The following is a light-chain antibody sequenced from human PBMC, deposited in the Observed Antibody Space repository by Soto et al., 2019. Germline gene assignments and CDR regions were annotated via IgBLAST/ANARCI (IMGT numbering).Light chain of an antibody. Sequence: EIVLTQSPGTLSLSPGERATLSCRAIQSVSCSYLAWYQQKPGQAPRLLIYGASSRATGIPDRFSGSGSGTDFTLTISRLEPEDFAVYYCQQYGSSPPWTFGQGTKVDIK. J-gene: IGKJ1*01. V-gene: IGKV3-20*01. CDR1: QSVSCSY. CDR3: QQYGSSPPWT. CDR2: GAS.